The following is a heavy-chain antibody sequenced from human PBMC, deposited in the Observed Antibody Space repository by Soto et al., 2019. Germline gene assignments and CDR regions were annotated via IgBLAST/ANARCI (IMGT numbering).Heavy chain of an antibody. CDR1: GFTFTSSA. V-gene: IGHV1-58*01. CDR3: AADLRRDNWFDP. CDR2: IVVGSGNT. Sequence: SVKVSCKASGFTFTSSAVQWVRQARGQRLEWIGWIVVGSGNTNYAQKFQERVTITRDMSTSAAYMELSSLRSEDTAVYYCAADLRRDNWFDPRGQGTLVTVSS. J-gene: IGHJ5*02. D-gene: IGHD3-10*01.